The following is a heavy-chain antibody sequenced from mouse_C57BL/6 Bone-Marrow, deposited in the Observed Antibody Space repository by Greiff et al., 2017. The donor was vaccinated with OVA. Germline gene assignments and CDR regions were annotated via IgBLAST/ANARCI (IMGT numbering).Heavy chain of an antibody. CDR1: GYTFTSYW. CDR3: ALYGNYRAY. V-gene: IGHV1-59*01. Sequence: QVQLQQPGAELVRPGTSVKLSCKASGYTFTSYWMHWVKQRPGQGLEWIGVIDPSDSYTNYNQKFKGKATLTVHTSSSTAYMQLSSLTSEDSAVYYCALYGNYRAYWGQGTLVTVSA. D-gene: IGHD2-1*01. CDR2: IDPSDSYT. J-gene: IGHJ3*01.